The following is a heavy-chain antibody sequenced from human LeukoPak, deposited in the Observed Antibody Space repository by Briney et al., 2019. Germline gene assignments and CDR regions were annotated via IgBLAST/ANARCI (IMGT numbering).Heavy chain of an antibody. CDR3: ARDLRSSGWKDYYYYGMDV. CDR2: INPSGGST. Sequence: ASVKVSCKASGYTFTSYYMHWVRQAPGQGLGWMGIINPSGGSTSYAQKFQGRVTMTRDTSTSTVYMELSSLRSEDTAVYYCARDLRSSGWKDYYYYGMDVWGQGTTVTVSS. V-gene: IGHV1-46*01. D-gene: IGHD6-19*01. J-gene: IGHJ6*02. CDR1: GYTFTSYY.